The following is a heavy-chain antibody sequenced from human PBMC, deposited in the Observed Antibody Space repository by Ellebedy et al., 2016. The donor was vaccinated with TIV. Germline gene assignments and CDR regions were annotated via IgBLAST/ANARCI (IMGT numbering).Heavy chain of an antibody. CDR1: GGSISSYY. D-gene: IGHD6-19*01. V-gene: IGHV4-4*07. CDR3: ARDIGRTGYSSGWML. Sequence: SETLSLTXTVSGGSISSYYWSWIRQPAGKGLEWIGRIYTSGSTNYNPSLKSRVTMSVDTSKNQFSLKLSSVTAADTAVYYCARDIGRTGYSSGWMLWGQGTLVTVSS. J-gene: IGHJ4*02. CDR2: IYTSGST.